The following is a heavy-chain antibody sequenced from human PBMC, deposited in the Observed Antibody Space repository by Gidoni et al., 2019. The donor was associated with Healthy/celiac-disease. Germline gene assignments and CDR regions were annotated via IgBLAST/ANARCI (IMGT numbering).Heavy chain of an antibody. J-gene: IGHJ5*01. CDR2: MNSNSGNT. CDR3: VCGCSGGSGDSDWFDS. D-gene: IGHD2-15*01. Sequence: QEQLLQSGAEVQTPGASVKVSCEASGSTFPSYDINWVRQATGQGLEWRGGMNSNSGNTGYAQKFQGRVTMTRNISISTAYMELSSLRAEDTAVYYGVCGCSGGSGDSDWFDSWGQGTLVTVSS. CDR1: GSTFPSYD. V-gene: IGHV1-8*01.